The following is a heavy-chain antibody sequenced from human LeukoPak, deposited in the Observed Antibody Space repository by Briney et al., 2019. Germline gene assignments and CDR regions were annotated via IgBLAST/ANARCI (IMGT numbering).Heavy chain of an antibody. V-gene: IGHV4-4*07. CDR2: IYTSGST. CDR3: ARAELIYCSGGSCYPGAFDI. CDR1: GGSISSYY. J-gene: IGHJ3*02. Sequence: SETLSLTCTVSGGSISSYYWSWIRQPAGKELEWIGRIYTSGSTNYNPSLKSRATMSVDTSKNQFSLKLSSVTAADTAVYYCARAELIYCSGGSCYPGAFDIWGQGTMVTVSS. D-gene: IGHD2-15*01.